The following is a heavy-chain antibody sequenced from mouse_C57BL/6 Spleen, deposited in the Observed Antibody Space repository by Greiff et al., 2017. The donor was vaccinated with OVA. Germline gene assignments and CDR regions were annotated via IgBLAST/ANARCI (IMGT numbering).Heavy chain of an antibody. CDR2: IYPSDSET. Sequence: VQLQQSGAELVRPGSSVKLSCKASGYTFTSYWMDWVKQRPGQGLEWIGNIYPSDSETHYNQKFKDKATLTVDKSSSTAYMQLSSLTSEDSAVYYCARSPGPGYYFDYWGQGTTLTVSS. CDR3: ARSPGPGYYFDY. V-gene: IGHV1-61*01. J-gene: IGHJ2*01. CDR1: GYTFTSYW. D-gene: IGHD4-1*01.